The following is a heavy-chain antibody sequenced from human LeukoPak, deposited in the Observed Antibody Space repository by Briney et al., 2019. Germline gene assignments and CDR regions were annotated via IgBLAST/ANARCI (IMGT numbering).Heavy chain of an antibody. V-gene: IGHV3-15*01. D-gene: IGHD2-2*02. CDR2: IKSKSERGTT. CDR1: GFTFSNGW. CDR3: TSNLYCSTSSCYTLDN. Sequence: GGSLRLSCAASGFTFSNGWMSWVRQVPGKGLEWVGRIKSKSERGTTDYAAPVKGRFTILRDGSTNTVYLHMNSLKTEDTAVYFCTSNLYCSTSSCYTLDNWGQGTLVAVSP. J-gene: IGHJ4*02.